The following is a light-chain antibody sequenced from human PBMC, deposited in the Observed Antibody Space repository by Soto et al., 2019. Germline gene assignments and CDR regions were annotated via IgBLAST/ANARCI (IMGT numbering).Light chain of an antibody. J-gene: IGKJ1*01. Sequence: DVQMTQSPSTLSASVGDRVTITCRASQNIDNWLAWYQQKPRKAPKLLIYKASSLESGVPSRFSGSGSGTEFTLTISSLEPDDFATYHCPQYNSYSVPSFGQGTKVEIK. CDR3: PQYNSYSVPS. V-gene: IGKV1-5*03. CDR1: QNIDNW. CDR2: KAS.